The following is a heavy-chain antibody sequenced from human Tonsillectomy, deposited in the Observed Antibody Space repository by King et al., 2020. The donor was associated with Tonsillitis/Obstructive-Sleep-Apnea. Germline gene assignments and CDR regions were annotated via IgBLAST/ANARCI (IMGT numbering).Heavy chain of an antibody. CDR2: INHIGTT. Sequence: VQLQQWGAGLLKPSETLSLTCAVSGGSFSGFYWSWIRQPPRKGLEWMGEINHIGTTNYKPSLKSRVTISVDTSKNQFSLQLSSATAADTAVYYCASSYYDNMDVWGKGTTVTVSS. D-gene: IGHD3-9*01. CDR1: GGSFSGFY. CDR3: ASSYYDNMDV. J-gene: IGHJ6*03. V-gene: IGHV4-34*01.